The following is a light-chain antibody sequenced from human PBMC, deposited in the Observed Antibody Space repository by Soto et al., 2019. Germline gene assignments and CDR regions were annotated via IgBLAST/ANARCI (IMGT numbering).Light chain of an antibody. Sequence: EIVLTQSPGTLSLSPGERATLSCRASQSVSSNYLAWYQQKPGQAPRLLIYGASSRATGIPDRFSGSGSGTDLTLTISRLEPEDFAVYNCQQYGRSPLTFGGGTKVEIK. CDR2: GAS. CDR1: QSVSSNY. J-gene: IGKJ4*01. CDR3: QQYGRSPLT. V-gene: IGKV3-20*01.